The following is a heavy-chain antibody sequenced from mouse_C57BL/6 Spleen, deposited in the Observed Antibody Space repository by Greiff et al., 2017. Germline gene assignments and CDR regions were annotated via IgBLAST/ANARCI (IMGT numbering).Heavy chain of an antibody. V-gene: IGHV1-39*01. Sequence: EVKVVESGPELVKPGASVTISCKASGYSFTDYNMNWVKQSNGKSLEWIGVINPNYGTTSYNQKFKGKATLTVGQSSSTASMQLYRLASEDSAVYYCARDYVNLFAYWGQGTLVTVSA. CDR2: INPNYGTT. J-gene: IGHJ3*01. D-gene: IGHD2-1*01. CDR3: ARDYVNLFAY. CDR1: GYSFTDYN.